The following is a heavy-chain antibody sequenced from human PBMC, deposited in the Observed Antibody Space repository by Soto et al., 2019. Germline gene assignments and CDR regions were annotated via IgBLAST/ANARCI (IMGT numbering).Heavy chain of an antibody. CDR2: ISGRGGST. V-gene: IGHV3-23*01. D-gene: IGHD4-4*01. CDR3: AKANPKFRLQYYYYYGMDV. CDR1: GFTFSSYA. Sequence: GGSLRLSCAASGFTFSSYAMSWVRQAPGKGLEWVSAISGRGGSTYYADSVKGRFTISRDNSKNTLYLQMNSLRAEDTAVYYCAKANPKFRLQYYYYYGMDVWGQGTTVTVSS. J-gene: IGHJ6*02.